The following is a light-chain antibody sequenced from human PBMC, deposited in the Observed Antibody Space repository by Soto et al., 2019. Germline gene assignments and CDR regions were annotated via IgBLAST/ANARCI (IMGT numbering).Light chain of an antibody. Sequence: EIVMTQSPATLSVSPGERATLSCRASQSVNTNLAWYQQKPGQAPRLLIYGASTRATGIPARFIGNGSGTEFTLTISSLQSEDFAVYYCQQYNNWPRTFGQGTKVDI. CDR2: GAS. CDR1: QSVNTN. V-gene: IGKV3-15*01. J-gene: IGKJ1*01. CDR3: QQYNNWPRT.